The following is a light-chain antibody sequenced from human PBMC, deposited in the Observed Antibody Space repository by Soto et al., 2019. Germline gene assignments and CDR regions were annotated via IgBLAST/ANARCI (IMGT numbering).Light chain of an antibody. Sequence: EIVMTQSPATLSVSPGGRATLSCRASQTVASNLAWYQQKPGQAPRLLIHGASSRATGVPARFSGSGSGTEFTLTISSLQSEDFAVYYCQQYHNWPPQYTFGQGTKLQIK. V-gene: IGKV3-15*01. CDR3: QQYHNWPPQYT. CDR1: QTVASN. J-gene: IGKJ2*01. CDR2: GAS.